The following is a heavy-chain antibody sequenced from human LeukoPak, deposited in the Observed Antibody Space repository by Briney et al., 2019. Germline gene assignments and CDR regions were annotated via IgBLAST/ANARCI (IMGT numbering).Heavy chain of an antibody. CDR1: GGSISSYY. Sequence: SETLSLTCIVSGGSISSYYWNWIRQPPGKGLEWIGEINHSGSTNYNPSLKSRVTISVDTSKNQFSLKLSSVTAADTAVYYCASYTAGGGGLDYWGQGTLVTVSS. J-gene: IGHJ4*02. D-gene: IGHD5-18*01. CDR2: INHSGST. CDR3: ASYTAGGGGLDY. V-gene: IGHV4-34*01.